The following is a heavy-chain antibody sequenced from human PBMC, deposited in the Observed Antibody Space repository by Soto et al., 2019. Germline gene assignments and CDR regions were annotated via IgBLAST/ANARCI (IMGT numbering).Heavy chain of an antibody. CDR1: GFMFSSHC. J-gene: IGHJ4*02. CDR3: GPDTLDY. Sequence: GGSLRLSCAASGFMFSSHCMHWIRQAPGKGLEWVAVIWYDGSNKYYADSVKGRFTISRDNSKNTLYLQMNSLRVEDTAVYFCGPDTLDYWGQGTLVTVSS. V-gene: IGHV3-33*01. CDR2: IWYDGSNK.